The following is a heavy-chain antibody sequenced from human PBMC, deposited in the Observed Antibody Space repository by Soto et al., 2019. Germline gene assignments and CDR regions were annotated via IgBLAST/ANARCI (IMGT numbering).Heavy chain of an antibody. CDR1: GLSVRNNY. Sequence: GGSLRLSCTASGLSVRNNYMSWVRQAPGMGLEWVSVIYNDGTTYYADSVKGRFTISRDTSKNTLSLQMDGLRAEDTAVYYCVRPLPSGRNYGMDVWGQGTTVTVSS. CDR3: VRPLPSGRNYGMDV. CDR2: IYNDGTT. D-gene: IGHD3-10*01. J-gene: IGHJ6*02. V-gene: IGHV3-53*01.